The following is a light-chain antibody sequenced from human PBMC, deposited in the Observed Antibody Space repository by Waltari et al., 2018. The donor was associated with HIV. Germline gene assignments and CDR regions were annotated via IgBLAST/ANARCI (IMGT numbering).Light chain of an antibody. CDR3: MQALQAYS. Sequence: DIVMTQSPLSLPVTPGESASISCRSGQTLLYSDGYKYLDWYQQKPGQSPRLLIYKTSNRAAGVSDRFSGSASGTDFTVRISRVEAEDVGVYYCMQALQAYSFGQGTKLEIK. CDR1: QTLLYSDGYKY. J-gene: IGKJ2*01. V-gene: IGKV2-28*01. CDR2: KTS.